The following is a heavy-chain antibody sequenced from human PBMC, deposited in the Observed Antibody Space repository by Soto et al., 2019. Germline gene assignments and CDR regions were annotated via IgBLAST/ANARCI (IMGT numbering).Heavy chain of an antibody. CDR1: GGSFSGYY. J-gene: IGHJ5*02. V-gene: IGHV4-34*01. D-gene: IGHD2-15*01. CDR2: INHSGST. CDR3: AGGVGRRRYCSGGSCYSSYNWFDP. Sequence: SETLSLTCAVYGGSFSGYYWSWVRQPPGKGMDWIGEINHSGSTNYNPSLKSRVTISVDASKNQFSLKLSSVTAADTAVYYCAGGVGRRRYCSGGSCYSSYNWFDPWGQGTLVTVSS.